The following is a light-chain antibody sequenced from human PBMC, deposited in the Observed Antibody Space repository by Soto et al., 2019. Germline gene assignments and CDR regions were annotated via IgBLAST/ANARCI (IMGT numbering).Light chain of an antibody. CDR3: QQYGSLSWT. J-gene: IGKJ1*01. Sequence: EIVLTQSPDTLSLSPGERATLSCRASRSFSSSYLAWYQQTPGQAPRLLIYAASSRATGIPDRFSGSGSGTDFTLTISSLEPEDSAVYYCQQYGSLSWTFGQGTRVEIK. V-gene: IGKV3-20*01. CDR2: AAS. CDR1: RSFSSSY.